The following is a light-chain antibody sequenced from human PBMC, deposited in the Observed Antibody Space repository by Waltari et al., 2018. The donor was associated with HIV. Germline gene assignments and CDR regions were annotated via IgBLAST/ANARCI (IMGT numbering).Light chain of an antibody. V-gene: IGLV3-21*01. CDR1: NLGHFT. CDR3: CSYANSSTSFYV. CDR2: SDR. Sequence: VLTQAPSVSVAPGQTATIACGENNLGHFTVHWYQHKPGQAPVLVIYSDRARPSDIPARFSGSKSGNTASLTISGLQAEDEADYYCCSYANSSTSFYVFGSGTKVTVL. J-gene: IGLJ1*01.